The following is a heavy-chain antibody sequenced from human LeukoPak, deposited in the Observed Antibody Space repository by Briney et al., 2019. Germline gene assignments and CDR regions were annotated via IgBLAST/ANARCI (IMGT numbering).Heavy chain of an antibody. D-gene: IGHD6-13*01. CDR1: GASLSFYY. CDR2: IYYSGST. V-gene: IGHV4-59*01. Sequence: SETLSPTCTVSGASLSFYYWSWIRQPPGKGLEWIGYIYYSGSTKYNPSLKSRVTMSIDTSKNQFSLNLKSVTAADTAVYYCALDSSGWSDDSFDIWGHGTMVTVSS. CDR3: ALDSSGWSDDSFDI. J-gene: IGHJ3*02.